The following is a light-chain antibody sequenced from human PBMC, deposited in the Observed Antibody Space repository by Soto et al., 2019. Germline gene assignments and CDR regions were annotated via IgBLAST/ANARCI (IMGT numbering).Light chain of an antibody. Sequence: QSVLTQPASVSGSPGQSISISCTGTSSDVGGYKYVSWYQQHPGKAPKLMIYDVSNRPSGVSDRFSGSKSGNTASLTISGLQAEDEADYYCTSYTSSSTYVFGTGTKGTV. CDR1: SSDVGGYKY. CDR2: DVS. J-gene: IGLJ1*01. CDR3: TSYTSSSTYV. V-gene: IGLV2-14*01.